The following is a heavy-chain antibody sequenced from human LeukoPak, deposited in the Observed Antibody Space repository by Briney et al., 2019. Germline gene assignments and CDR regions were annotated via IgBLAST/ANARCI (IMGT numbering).Heavy chain of an antibody. V-gene: IGHV7-4-1*04. Sequence: ASVKVSCKASGYTFTSYAMNWVRQAPGHGLEWMGWINTNTGNPTYAQGFTGRFVFSLDTSVSMAYLQISSLQAEDTAVYYCARDGGTTTFRYYYYYGMDVWGQGTTVTVSS. CDR3: ARDGGTTTFRYYYYYGMDV. D-gene: IGHD3-16*01. J-gene: IGHJ6*02. CDR2: INTNTGNP. CDR1: GYTFTSYA.